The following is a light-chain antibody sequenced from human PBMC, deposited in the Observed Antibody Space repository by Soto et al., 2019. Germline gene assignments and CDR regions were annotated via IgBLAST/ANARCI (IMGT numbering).Light chain of an antibody. J-gene: IGLJ2*01. CDR2: EVN. Sequence: QSALTQPASLSGSPGQSITISCTGTSSDIGAYDYVSWFQQHPGKAPKLMISEVNNRPSGVSNRFSGSKSGNTAYLTISGLQVEDEAEYFCSSYTTNNAHVFGGGTQLTVL. CDR3: SSYTTNNAHV. CDR1: SSDIGAYDY. V-gene: IGLV2-14*01.